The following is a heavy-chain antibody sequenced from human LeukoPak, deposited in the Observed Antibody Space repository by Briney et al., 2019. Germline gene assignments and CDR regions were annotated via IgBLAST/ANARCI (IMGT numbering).Heavy chain of an antibody. V-gene: IGHV4-34*01. J-gene: IGHJ4*02. CDR3: ARGRIAARSPSGY. D-gene: IGHD6-6*01. CDR2: INHSGST. Sequence: SETLSLTCAVYGGSFSGYYWSWIRQPPGKGLEWIGEINHSGSTNYNPSLKSRVTISVDTSKNQFSLKLSSVTAADTVVYYCARGRIAARSPSGYWGQGTLVTVSS. CDR1: GGSFSGYY.